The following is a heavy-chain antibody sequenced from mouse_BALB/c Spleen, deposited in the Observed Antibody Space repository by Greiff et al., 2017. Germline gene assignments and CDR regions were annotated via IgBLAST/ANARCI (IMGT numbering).Heavy chain of an antibody. CDR1: GFTFSSYG. V-gene: IGHV5-6*01. CDR3: ARPQIYYDYEGYAMDY. Sequence: EVKLMESGGDLVKPGGSLKLSCAASGFTFSSYGMSWVRQTPDKRLEWVATISSGGSYTYYPDSVKGRFTISRDNAKNTLYLQMSSLKSEDTAMYYCARPQIYYDYEGYAMDYWGQGTSVTVSS. D-gene: IGHD2-4*01. CDR2: ISSGGSYT. J-gene: IGHJ4*01.